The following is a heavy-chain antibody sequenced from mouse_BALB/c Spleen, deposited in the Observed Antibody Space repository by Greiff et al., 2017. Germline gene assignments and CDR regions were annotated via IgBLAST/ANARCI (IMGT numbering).Heavy chain of an antibody. J-gene: IGHJ1*01. Sequence: LKQPGSELVRPGASVKLSCKASGYTFTSYWMHWVKQRHGQGLEWIGNIYPGSGSTNYDEKFKSKGTLTVDTSSSTAYMHLSSLTSEDSAVYYCTKNHYYGSSGDWYFDVWGAGTTVTVSS. V-gene: IGHV1S22*01. CDR3: TKNHYYGSSGDWYFDV. CDR1: GYTFTSYW. D-gene: IGHD1-1*01. CDR2: IYPGSGST.